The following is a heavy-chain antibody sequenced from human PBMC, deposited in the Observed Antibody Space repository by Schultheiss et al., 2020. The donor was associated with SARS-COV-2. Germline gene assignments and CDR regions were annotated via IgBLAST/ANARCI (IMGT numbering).Heavy chain of an antibody. Sequence: GGSLRLSCAASGFIVSSNHMSWVRQAPGKGLEWISVIYADGRTYYAHSVKGRFTFSRDNSRSTLYLEMNSLRAEDTAVYYCARGGNYVQDALDIWGQGTMVTVSS. V-gene: IGHV3-53*01. J-gene: IGHJ3*02. D-gene: IGHD1-26*01. CDR3: ARGGNYVQDALDI. CDR2: IYADGRT. CDR1: GFIVSSNH.